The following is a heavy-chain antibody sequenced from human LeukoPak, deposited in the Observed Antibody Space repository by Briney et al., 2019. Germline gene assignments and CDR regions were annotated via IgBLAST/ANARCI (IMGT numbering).Heavy chain of an antibody. CDR1: GGSFSGYY. V-gene: IGHV4-34*01. Sequence: SETLSLTCAVYGGSFSGYYWSWIRQPPGQGLEWVGEINHSGSTNYNPSLKSRVTISVDTSKNQFSLQLSSVTAADTAVYYCARRPYSSSSEYWGQGTLVSVSS. D-gene: IGHD6-13*01. J-gene: IGHJ4*02. CDR3: ARRPYSSSSEY. CDR2: INHSGST.